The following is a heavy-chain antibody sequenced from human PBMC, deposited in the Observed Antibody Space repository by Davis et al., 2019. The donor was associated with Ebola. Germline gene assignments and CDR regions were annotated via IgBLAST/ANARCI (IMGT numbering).Heavy chain of an antibody. CDR2: INHSGST. J-gene: IGHJ4*02. Sequence: SETLSLTCAVYGGSFSDYYWSWIRQSPGKGLEWIGEINHSGSTNYNPSLKSRVTISVDTSKNQFSLKLSSVTAADTAVYYCARGRDFWRNWGQGTLVTVSS. V-gene: IGHV4-34*01. CDR1: GGSFSDYY. D-gene: IGHD3-3*01. CDR3: ARGRDFWRN.